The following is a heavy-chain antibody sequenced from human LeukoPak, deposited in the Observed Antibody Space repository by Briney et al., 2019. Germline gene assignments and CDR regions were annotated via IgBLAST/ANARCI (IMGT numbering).Heavy chain of an antibody. J-gene: IGHJ6*02. V-gene: IGHV4-61*01. CDR3: ARMTTVTTPLAYYYYGMDV. Sequence: PSETLSLTCTVSGGSISSSSYYWSWIRQPPGKGLEWIGYIYYSGSTNYNPSLKSRVTISVDTSKNQFSLKLSSVTAADTAVYYCARMTTVTTPLAYYYYGMDVWGQGTTVTVSS. CDR1: GGSISSSSYY. CDR2: IYYSGST. D-gene: IGHD4-4*01.